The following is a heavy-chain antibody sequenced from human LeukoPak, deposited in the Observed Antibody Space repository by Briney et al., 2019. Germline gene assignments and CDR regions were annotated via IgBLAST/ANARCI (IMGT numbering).Heavy chain of an antibody. CDR2: VIPIFGTA. CDR1: GGTFSSYA. J-gene: IGHJ5*02. Sequence: ASVKVSCKASGGTFSSYAISWVRQAPGQGLEWMGGVIPIFGTANYAQKFQGRVTITADESTSTAYMELSSLRSEDTAVYYCARDSGWYSKVGKDNWFDPWGQGTLVTVSS. CDR3: ARDSGWYSKVGKDNWFDP. V-gene: IGHV1-69*13. D-gene: IGHD6-19*01.